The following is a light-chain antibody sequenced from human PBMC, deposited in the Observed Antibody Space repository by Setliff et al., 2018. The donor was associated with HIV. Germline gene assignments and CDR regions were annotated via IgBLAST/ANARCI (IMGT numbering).Light chain of an antibody. Sequence: DIQMTQSPSSLSASVGDTVSITCRASQAISNYLAWYQQKPGKVPKLLIYAASTLQSGVPSRFSGSGSGTDFTLTISTLQPEDAATYYCQKYNGAPQTFGQGTKVDIK. V-gene: IGKV1-27*01. J-gene: IGKJ1*01. CDR2: AAS. CDR1: QAISNY. CDR3: QKYNGAPQT.